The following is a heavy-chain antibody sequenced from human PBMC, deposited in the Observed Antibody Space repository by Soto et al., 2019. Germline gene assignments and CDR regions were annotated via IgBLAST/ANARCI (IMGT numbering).Heavy chain of an antibody. CDR1: GGYISSYY. Sequence: SQALSLTCAVSGGYISSYYWSWIRQPPGKGLEWIGYIYYSGSTNYNPSLKSRVTISVDTSKNQFSLKLSSVTAADTAVYYCARVWGGAFDIWGQGTMVTVSS. J-gene: IGHJ3*02. D-gene: IGHD3-10*01. V-gene: IGHV4-59*01. CDR3: ARVWGGAFDI. CDR2: IYYSGST.